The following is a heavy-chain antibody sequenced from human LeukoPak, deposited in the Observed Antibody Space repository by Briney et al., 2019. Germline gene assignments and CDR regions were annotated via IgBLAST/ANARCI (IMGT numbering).Heavy chain of an antibody. Sequence: SETLSLTCAVYGGSFSGYYWSWIRQHPGKGLEWIGYIYYSGSTYYNPSLKSRVTISVDTSKNQFSLKLSSVTAADTAVYYCARDKSWVVVAATPPGMDVWGQGTTVTVSS. CDR2: IYYSGST. CDR3: ARDKSWVVVAATPPGMDV. CDR1: GGSFSGYY. V-gene: IGHV4-31*11. J-gene: IGHJ6*02. D-gene: IGHD2-15*01.